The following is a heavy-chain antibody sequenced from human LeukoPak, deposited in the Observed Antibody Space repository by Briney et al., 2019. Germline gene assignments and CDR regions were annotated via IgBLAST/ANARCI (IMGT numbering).Heavy chain of an antibody. J-gene: IGHJ5*02. V-gene: IGHV1-69*13. D-gene: IGHD3-22*01. Sequence: SVKVSCKASGGTFSSYAISWVRQAPGQGLEGMGGIIPIFGTANYAQKFQGRVTITADESTSTAYMELRSLRSDDTAVYYCTSATYYYDSTGLGHWFDPWGQGTLVTVSS. CDR3: TSATYYYDSTGLGHWFDP. CDR2: IIPIFGTA. CDR1: GGTFSSYA.